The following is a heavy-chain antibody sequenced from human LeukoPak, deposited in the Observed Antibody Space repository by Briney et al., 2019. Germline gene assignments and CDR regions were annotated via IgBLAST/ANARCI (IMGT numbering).Heavy chain of an antibody. V-gene: IGHV3-9*01. Sequence: PGGSLRLSCVTSGFIFDDYAMHWVRQGPGKGLEWVSGISSNSGGIAYADSVKGRFTISRDNAKNSLYLQMNSLRPEDTALYYCAKGLGAARGTNAFDIWGQGTMVTVSS. CDR3: AKGLGAARGTNAFDI. CDR2: ISSNSGGI. D-gene: IGHD6-6*01. J-gene: IGHJ3*02. CDR1: GFIFDDYA.